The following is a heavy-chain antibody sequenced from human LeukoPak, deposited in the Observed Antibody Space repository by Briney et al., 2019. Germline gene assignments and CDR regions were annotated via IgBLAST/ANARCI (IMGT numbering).Heavy chain of an antibody. D-gene: IGHD6-13*01. J-gene: IGHJ5*02. CDR3: ARKIAAAGTYWFDP. Sequence: PSQTLSLTCAVSGDSISSANFYWSWIRQPAGKGLEWIGHIRASGSTNYNPSLKSRATISVDTSKNQFSLKLSSVTAADTAVYYCARKIAAAGTYWFDPWGQGTLVTVSS. V-gene: IGHV4-61*09. CDR2: IRASGST. CDR1: GDSISSANFY.